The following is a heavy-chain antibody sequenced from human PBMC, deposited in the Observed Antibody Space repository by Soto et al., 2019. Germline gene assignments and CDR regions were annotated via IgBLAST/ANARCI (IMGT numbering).Heavy chain of an antibody. J-gene: IGHJ5*02. CDR1: GASISSTYW. V-gene: IGHV4-4*02. CDR3: ATLPPRIVVVMTDLPT. D-gene: IGHD2-15*01. Sequence: QLRASGPGLVKPSGTLSLTCFVSGASISSTYWWSWVRQTPGKRLEWIGQIYHTGTTSYNPSLKHRVTISLDKSNNQFSLRLTSMTAADTAVYYCATLPPRIVVVMTDLPTWGQGTLVTVSS. CDR2: IYHTGTT.